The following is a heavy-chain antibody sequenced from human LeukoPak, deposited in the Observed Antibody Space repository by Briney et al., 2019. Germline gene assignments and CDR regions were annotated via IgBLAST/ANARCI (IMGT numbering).Heavy chain of an antibody. CDR3: ARGRYVTTRGGAAAGFLDY. J-gene: IGHJ4*02. CDR1: GGSFSGHY. Sequence: SESLSLTCAVSGGSFSGHYWNWIRQPPGKGLEWIGEINHGGGTTYNPSLKSRVTISVDTSQNQFSLRLSSVTAADTAVYYCARGRYVTTRGGAAAGFLDYWGQGTLVTVST. CDR2: INHGGGT. D-gene: IGHD6-13*01. V-gene: IGHV4-34*01.